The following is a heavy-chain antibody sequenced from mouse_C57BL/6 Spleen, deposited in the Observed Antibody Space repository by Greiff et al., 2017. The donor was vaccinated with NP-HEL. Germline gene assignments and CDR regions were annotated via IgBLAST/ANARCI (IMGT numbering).Heavy chain of an antibody. Sequence: VQLQQSGPELVKPGASVKIPCKASGYTFTDYNMDWVKQSHGKSLEWIGDINPNNGGTIYNQKFKGKATLTVDKSSSTAYMELRSLTSEDTAVYYCARSRQLRLRWYAMDYWGQGTSVTVSS. CDR3: ARSRQLRLRWYAMDY. J-gene: IGHJ4*01. CDR1: GYTFTDYN. CDR2: INPNNGGT. V-gene: IGHV1-18*01. D-gene: IGHD3-2*02.